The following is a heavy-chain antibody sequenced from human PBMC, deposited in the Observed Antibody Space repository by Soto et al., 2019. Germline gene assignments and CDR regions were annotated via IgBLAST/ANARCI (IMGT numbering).Heavy chain of an antibody. Sequence: GGSLRLSWATSESTFSSFGMHRVPQAPGKGLEWVAVISYDGSNKYYGESVTGGFTISRDNSKNRMYLQMNSLRADDTAVYYCARDENFDFWLPRDGFDIWGQGTMVTV. CDR1: ESTFSSFG. CDR3: ARDENFDFWLPRDGFDI. D-gene: IGHD3-3*01. CDR2: ISYDGSNK. V-gene: IGHV3-30*19. J-gene: IGHJ3*02.